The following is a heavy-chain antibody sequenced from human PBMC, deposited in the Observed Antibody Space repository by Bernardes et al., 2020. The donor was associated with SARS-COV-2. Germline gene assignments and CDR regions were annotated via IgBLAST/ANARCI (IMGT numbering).Heavy chain of an antibody. CDR1: DFNIHSYP. CDR3: AMESRPGDLES. D-gene: IGHD3-16*01. CDR2: ITAFNIDT. Sequence: GGSLRLSCAASDFNIHSYPINWVRQAPGKGLEWVSRITAFNIDTSYADSVMGRFTIYRDKSGNTLYLQMNSLRADETAIYYCAMESRPGDLESWGQGTLVTVS. V-gene: IGHV3-21*04. J-gene: IGHJ4*02.